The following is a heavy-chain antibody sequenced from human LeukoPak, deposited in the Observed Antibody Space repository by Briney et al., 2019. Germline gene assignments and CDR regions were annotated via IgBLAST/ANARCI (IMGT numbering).Heavy chain of an antibody. V-gene: IGHV4-39*01. D-gene: IGHD6-19*01. J-gene: IGHJ4*02. Sequence: SETLSLTCTVSGGSISSSSYYWGWIRQPPGKGLEWIGSIYYSGSTYYNPSLKSRVTISVDTSKNQFSLKLSSVTAADTAAYYCARPLESIAVAGTLIYWGQGTLVTVSS. CDR3: ARPLESIAVAGTLIY. CDR2: IYYSGST. CDR1: GGSISSSSYY.